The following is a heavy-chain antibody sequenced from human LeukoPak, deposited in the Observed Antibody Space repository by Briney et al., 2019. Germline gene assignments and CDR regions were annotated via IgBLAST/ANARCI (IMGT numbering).Heavy chain of an antibody. J-gene: IGHJ4*02. CDR1: GGSMNSYY. Sequence: PSETLSPTCPVSGGSMNSYYCSWLRQPPGEGPEWIGYTTYSGGTNYNPSLKSRVTISVDTSKNHFSLKLSSVAAADTAVYYCARGAGWWSHWGQGALVTVSS. CDR2: TTYSGGT. V-gene: IGHV4-59*01. D-gene: IGHD6-19*01. CDR3: ARGAGWWSH.